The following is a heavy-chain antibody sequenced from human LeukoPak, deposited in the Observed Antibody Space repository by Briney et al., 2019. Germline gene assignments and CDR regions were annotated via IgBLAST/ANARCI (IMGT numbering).Heavy chain of an antibody. CDR1: GYSFSDYS. V-gene: IGHV1-2*06. J-gene: IGHJ4*02. Sequence: ASVKVSCKASGYSFSDYSMHWVRQAPGQGLEWMGRINSNSGDTMYAQNFQGRVTMTRDTSINTAYMGLSGLTSDDTAVYYCARGGSGSGYLYYFDYWGQGTLVSVSS. CDR2: INSNSGDT. CDR3: ARGGSGSGYLYYFDY. D-gene: IGHD3-10*01.